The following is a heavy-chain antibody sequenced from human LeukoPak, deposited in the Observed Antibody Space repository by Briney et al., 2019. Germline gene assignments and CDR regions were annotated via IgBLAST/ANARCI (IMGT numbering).Heavy chain of an antibody. CDR3: ARDNGWGRYYFDS. CDR2: ISSSSRYI. Sequence: GGSLRLYCAASGFTFSSYSMNWVRQAPGKGLEWVSFISSSSRYIYYADSVKGRFTIFRDNAKNSLYLQMNSLRVEDTAVYYCARDNGWGRYYFDSWGQGTLATVSS. D-gene: IGHD6-19*01. V-gene: IGHV3-21*01. CDR1: GFTFSSYS. J-gene: IGHJ4*02.